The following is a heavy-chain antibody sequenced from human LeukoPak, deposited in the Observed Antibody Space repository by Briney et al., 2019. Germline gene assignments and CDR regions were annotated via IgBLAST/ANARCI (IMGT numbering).Heavy chain of an antibody. CDR1: GFTFDDYG. CDR2: INWNGGST. V-gene: IGHV3-20*04. Sequence: GGSLRLSCAASGFTFDDYGMSWVRQAPGKGLEWVSGINWNGGSTGYADSVKGRFTISRDNAKNSLYLQMNSLRAEDTAVYYCAREGSYYYDSSGYSDYWGQGTLVTVSS. J-gene: IGHJ4*02. CDR3: AREGSYYYDSSGYSDY. D-gene: IGHD3-22*01.